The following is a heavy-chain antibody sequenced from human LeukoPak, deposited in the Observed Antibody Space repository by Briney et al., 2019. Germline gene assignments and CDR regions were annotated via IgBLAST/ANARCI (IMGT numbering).Heavy chain of an antibody. V-gene: IGHV4-59*01. CDR2: IYYGGST. Sequence: SETLSLTCTVSGGSISSYYWSWIRQPPGEGLEWIGYIYYGGSTNYNPSLKSRVTISVDTSKNQFSLKLSSVTAADTAVYYCASSLYPNWYFDLGGRGTLVTVSS. J-gene: IGHJ2*01. CDR3: ASSLYPNWYFDL. CDR1: GGSISSYY. D-gene: IGHD2-2*01.